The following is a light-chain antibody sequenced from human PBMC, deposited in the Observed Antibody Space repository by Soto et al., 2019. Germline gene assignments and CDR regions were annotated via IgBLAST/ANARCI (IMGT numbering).Light chain of an antibody. CDR1: QSVSNSY. CDR2: GAS. J-gene: IGKJ4*01. V-gene: IGKV3-20*01. Sequence: ELVLTQSPGTLPLSPGERATLSCRASQSVSNSYFAWYQQKPGPAPRLLICGASSRATVIPDRLSGSGSGTDFTLNIRSLEHADFAVYYCQQYGSSPLTFGGGTKVEIK. CDR3: QQYGSSPLT.